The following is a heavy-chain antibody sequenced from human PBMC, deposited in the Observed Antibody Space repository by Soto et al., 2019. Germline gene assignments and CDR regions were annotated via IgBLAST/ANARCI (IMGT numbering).Heavy chain of an antibody. Sequence: GGSLRLSCAASGFTFSSYAMSWVRQAPGKGLEWVSAISASSYYIYYTDSVKGRFTISRDNAKKSLYLQMNSLRAEDTAVYFCARYWGSNANFDYWGQGTLVTVSS. CDR2: ISASSYYI. CDR1: GFTFSSYA. J-gene: IGHJ4*02. V-gene: IGHV3-21*01. D-gene: IGHD7-27*01. CDR3: ARYWGSNANFDY.